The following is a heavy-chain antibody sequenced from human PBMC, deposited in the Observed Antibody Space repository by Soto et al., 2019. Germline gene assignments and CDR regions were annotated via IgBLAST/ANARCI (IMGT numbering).Heavy chain of an antibody. J-gene: IGHJ4*02. V-gene: IGHV4-31*03. CDR1: GGSISSGGYY. CDR2: IYYSGST. CDR3: ARARLAYYDYIWGGPRGGFVDY. D-gene: IGHD3-16*01. Sequence: QVQLQESGPGLVKPSQTLSLTCTVSGGSISSGGYYWSWIRQHPGKGLEWIGYIYYSGSTYYNPSLKMRVTIPEDTSKNQFSRKLSSVTAADTAVYYCARARLAYYDYIWGGPRGGFVDYWGQGTLVTVSS.